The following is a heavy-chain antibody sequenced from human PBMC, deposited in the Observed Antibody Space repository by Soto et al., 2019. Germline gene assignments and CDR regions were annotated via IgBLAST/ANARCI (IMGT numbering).Heavy chain of an antibody. CDR2: IGSSGSTI. V-gene: IGHV3-48*03. Sequence: LGGSLRLSCAASGFTFSSFEMNWVRQAPGKGLEWVSKIGSSGSTIWYADSVKGRFTISRDNAKNSLYLQMNSLRGEDTAVYYCARATYSSSYYFDSWGQGTLVTVSS. CDR1: GFTFSSFE. CDR3: ARATYSSSYYFDS. D-gene: IGHD6-6*01. J-gene: IGHJ4*02.